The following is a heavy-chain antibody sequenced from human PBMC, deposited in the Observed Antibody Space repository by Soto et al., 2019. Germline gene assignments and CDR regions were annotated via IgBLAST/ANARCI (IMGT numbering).Heavy chain of an antibody. D-gene: IGHD6-13*01. Sequence: ASVKVSCKASGYTFTSYGISWVRQAPGQGLEWMGWISAYNGNTNYAQKLQGRVTMTTDTSTSTAYMELRSLRYDDTAVYYCARDGITSSWPFGMDVWGQGSTVTVS. CDR1: GYTFTSYG. V-gene: IGHV1-18*04. CDR3: ARDGITSSWPFGMDV. CDR2: ISAYNGNT. J-gene: IGHJ6*02.